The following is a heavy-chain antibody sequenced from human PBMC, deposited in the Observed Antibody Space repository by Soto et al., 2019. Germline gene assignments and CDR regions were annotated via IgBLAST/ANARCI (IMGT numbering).Heavy chain of an antibody. Sequence: EVQMVETGGGLSQPGGSLRLSCAVSGFIVSSKYMTWVRQAPGKGLEWVSVIYTGGSTHYADSARGRFPIPRDSSKNTLYLQRNNLIAEDAAVYYCSTYTGYGMDVWGQGTTVTVSS. CDR2: IYTGGST. V-gene: IGHV3-53*02. CDR1: GFIVSSKY. J-gene: IGHJ6*02. CDR3: STYTGYGMDV. D-gene: IGHD3-16*01.